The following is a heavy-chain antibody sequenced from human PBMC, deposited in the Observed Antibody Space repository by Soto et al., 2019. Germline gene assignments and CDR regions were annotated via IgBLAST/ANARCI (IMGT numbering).Heavy chain of an antibody. D-gene: IGHD3-22*01. J-gene: IGHJ4*02. CDR3: ATTNLRYYDSSGYFDY. Sequence: SATLSLTCTVSGGSISTYYWSWNQQPPGKGLEWIGYIYYSGSINYNPSLKSRVTISVDTSKNQFSLKLSSVTAADTAVYYCATTNLRYYDSSGYFDYWGQGTLVTVSS. CDR2: IYYSGSI. V-gene: IGHV4-59*01. CDR1: GGSISTYY.